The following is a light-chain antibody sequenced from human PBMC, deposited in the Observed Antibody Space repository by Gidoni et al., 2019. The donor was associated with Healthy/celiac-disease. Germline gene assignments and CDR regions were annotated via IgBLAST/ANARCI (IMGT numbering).Light chain of an antibody. J-gene: IGKJ5*01. V-gene: IGKV1-39*01. Sequence: IQMTQSAASLSASVGYRVTITCRASQSISSYLNWYQQKPGKATKLLIYATSSMQSGVHSRLSRSGAWRDFTLLISSLQHQDFATYYCQQRYNSLRTFGQGTRLEIK. CDR3: QQRYNSLRT. CDR1: QSISSY. CDR2: ATS.